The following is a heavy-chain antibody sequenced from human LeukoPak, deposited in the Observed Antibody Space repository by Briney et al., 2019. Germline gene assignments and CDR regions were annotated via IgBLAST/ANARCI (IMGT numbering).Heavy chain of an antibody. Sequence: SVKVSCKASGGTFSSYAISWVRQAPGQGLEWMGRIIPIFGIANYTQKFQGRVTITADKSTSTAYMELSSLRSEDTAVDYCARPSYSSGMDWGQGTLVTVSS. D-gene: IGHD6-19*01. V-gene: IGHV1-69*10. CDR1: GGTFSSYA. CDR3: ARPSYSSGMD. CDR2: IIPIFGIA. J-gene: IGHJ4*02.